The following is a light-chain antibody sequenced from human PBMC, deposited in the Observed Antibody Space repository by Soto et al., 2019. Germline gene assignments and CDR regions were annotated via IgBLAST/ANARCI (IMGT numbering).Light chain of an antibody. Sequence: QSALAQPASVSGSPGQSSTISCTGTSSDVGAYNYVSWYQQHPGKAPKLMIYEVRGRPSGVSNRFSGSKSGNTSSLTISGLQAEDECDYFCSSYGSTSARYVFGTGTKLTVL. CDR1: SSDVGAYNY. J-gene: IGLJ1*01. CDR3: SSYGSTSARYV. V-gene: IGLV2-14*01. CDR2: EVR.